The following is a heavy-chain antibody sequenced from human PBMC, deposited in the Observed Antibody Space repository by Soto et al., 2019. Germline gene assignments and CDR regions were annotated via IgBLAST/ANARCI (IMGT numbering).Heavy chain of an antibody. CDR2: INPSGGST. J-gene: IGHJ4*02. D-gene: IGHD2-8*01. CDR3: ARPPYPGCINAVCYPLDY. CDR1: GYTFTSYY. V-gene: IGHV1-46*01. Sequence: QVQLVQSGAEVKKPGASVKISCKASGYTFTSYYMHWVRQAPGQGLEWMGIINPSGGSTNYAQKPQGKGAMTRDPSPSTVYIELNSLRSEDTAVYYCARPPYPGCINAVCYPLDYWGQGTLVTVSS.